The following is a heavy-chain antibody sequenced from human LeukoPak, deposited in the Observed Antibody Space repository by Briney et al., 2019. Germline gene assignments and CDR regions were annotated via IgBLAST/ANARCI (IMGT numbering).Heavy chain of an antibody. CDR3: VREWDYYGSGSYV. Sequence: PSETLSLTCAVYGGSFSGYYWSWIRQPPGKGLEWIGEINHSGSTNYNPSLKSRVTMSVDTSKNQFSLKLSSMTAADTAVYYCVREWDYYGSGSYVRGQGTPVTVSS. CDR2: INHSGST. V-gene: IGHV4-34*01. CDR1: GGSFSGYY. J-gene: IGHJ4*02. D-gene: IGHD3-10*01.